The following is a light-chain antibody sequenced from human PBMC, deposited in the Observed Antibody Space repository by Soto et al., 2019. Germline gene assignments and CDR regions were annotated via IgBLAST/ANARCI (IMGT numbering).Light chain of an antibody. CDR1: QKIYYN. CDR2: RAS. J-gene: IGKJ1*01. V-gene: IGKV3-15*01. Sequence: ILMTQSPATVSVSPGESATLSCRASQKIYYNVAWYQQRPGQAPRLLIYRASTRAPGVPARFSGSGSGTEFTLTISSLQPEDFTVYSCLQYHNLWAFGQGTKVEI. CDR3: LQYHNLWA.